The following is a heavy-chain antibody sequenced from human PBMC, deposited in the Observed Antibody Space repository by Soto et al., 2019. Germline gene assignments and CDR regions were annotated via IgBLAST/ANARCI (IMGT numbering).Heavy chain of an antibody. Sequence: ASVKVSCKASGYTFTSYGISWVRQAPGRGLEWMGWISAYNGNTNYAQKLQGRVTMTTDTSTSTAYMELRSLRSDDTAVYYCARYDPFIVVVVAALRTRWFDPWG. CDR2: ISAYNGNT. CDR1: GYTFTSYG. CDR3: ARYDPFIVVVVAALRTRWFDP. D-gene: IGHD2-15*01. V-gene: IGHV1-18*01. J-gene: IGHJ5*02.